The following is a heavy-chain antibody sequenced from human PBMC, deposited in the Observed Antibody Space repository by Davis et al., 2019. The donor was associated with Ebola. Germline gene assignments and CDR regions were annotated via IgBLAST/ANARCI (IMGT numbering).Heavy chain of an antibody. Sequence: SVKVSCQASGGTFSSYAISWVRQAPGQGLEWMGGIIPILGIANYAQKFQGRVTITADESTSTAYMELSSLRSEDTAVYYCARRSGGKDYDFWSGPYYYYYMDVWGKGTTVTVSS. CDR2: IIPILGIA. CDR1: GGTFSSYA. CDR3: ARRSGGKDYDFWSGPYYYYYMDV. V-gene: IGHV1-69*10. D-gene: IGHD3-3*01. J-gene: IGHJ6*03.